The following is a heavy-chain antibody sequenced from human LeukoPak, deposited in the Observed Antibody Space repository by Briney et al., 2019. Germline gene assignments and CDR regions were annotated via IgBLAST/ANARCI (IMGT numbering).Heavy chain of an antibody. V-gene: IGHV3-30*02. CDR3: AKALGGYYYSDF. CDR2: IRYDADNK. CDR1: GFTFSTYG. Sequence: PGGSLRLSCAASGFTFSTYGMHWVRQAPGKGLEWVAFIRYDADNKYYADSVRGRFTISRDNSKNTLFLQMNSLRAEDTAVYYCAKALGGYYYSDFWGQGTLVTVSS. D-gene: IGHD2-21*02. J-gene: IGHJ4*02.